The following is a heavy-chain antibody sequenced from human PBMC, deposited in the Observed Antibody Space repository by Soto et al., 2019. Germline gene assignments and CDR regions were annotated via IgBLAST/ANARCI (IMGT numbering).Heavy chain of an antibody. D-gene: IGHD1-26*01. J-gene: IGHJ4*02. CDR2: IYHSGTT. CDR1: GGSISDYY. V-gene: IGHV4-59*01. CDR3: ARVVGAIAY. Sequence: SETLSLTCTVSGGSISDYYWSWIRQPPGKGLEWVGHIYHSGTTNYNPSLKSRVTMSVDTSKKQFSLRLSSVTAADTAVYYCARVVGAIAYWGQGTLVTVSS.